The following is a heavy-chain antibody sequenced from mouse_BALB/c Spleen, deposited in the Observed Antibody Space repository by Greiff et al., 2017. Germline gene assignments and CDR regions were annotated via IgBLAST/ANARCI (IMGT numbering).Heavy chain of an antibody. Sequence: EVHLVESGGGLVKLGGSLKLSCAASGFTFSSYYMSWVRQTPEKRLELVAAINSNGGSTYYPDTVKGRFTISRDNAKNTLYLQMSSLKSEDTALYYCARDYYRYDGYFDVWGAGTTVTVSS. V-gene: IGHV5-6-2*01. CDR2: INSNGGST. D-gene: IGHD2-14*01. J-gene: IGHJ1*01. CDR3: ARDYYRYDGYFDV. CDR1: GFTFSSYY.